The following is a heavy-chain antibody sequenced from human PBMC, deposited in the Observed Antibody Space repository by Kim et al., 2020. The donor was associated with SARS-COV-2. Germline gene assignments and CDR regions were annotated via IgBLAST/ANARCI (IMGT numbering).Heavy chain of an antibody. D-gene: IGHD3-10*01. CDR2: INYSGNT. CDR3: ARLVSENSAVEY. CDR1: GDSISRSSTY. Sequence: SETLSLTCTVSGDSISRSSTYWGWIRQPPGKGLEWIGSINYSGNTYYNPSLKNRVTISVDTSKNQFSLKMRSVTAADTAVYYCARLVSENSAVEYWGQGTLVTVSS. J-gene: IGHJ4*02. V-gene: IGHV4-39*01.